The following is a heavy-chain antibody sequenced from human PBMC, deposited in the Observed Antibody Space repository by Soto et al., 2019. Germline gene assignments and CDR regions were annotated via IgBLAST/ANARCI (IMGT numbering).Heavy chain of an antibody. D-gene: IGHD3-3*01. CDR2: ISTTGGAR. CDR3: ARNHYSDYYYPDH. J-gene: IGHJ4*02. V-gene: IGHV3-11*01. Sequence: PGGSLRLSCSASGCTFTGHYMTWIRQAPGKGLEWLSYISTTGGARFYADSVKGRFTISRDNAKNSLYLQMDSLRTEDTAMYYCARNHYSDYYYPDHWGQGTLVTVSS. CDR1: GCTFTGHY.